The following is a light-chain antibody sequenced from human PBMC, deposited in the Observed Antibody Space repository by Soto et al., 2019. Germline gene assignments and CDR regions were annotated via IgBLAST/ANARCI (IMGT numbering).Light chain of an antibody. CDR2: VGTGGIVG. Sequence: QLVLTQPPSASASLGASVTLTCTLSSGYSNYKVDWYQQRPGKGPRFVMRVGTGGIVGSKGDGIPDRFSVLGSGLNRYLAIKNIQEEDESDYHCGADHGSGNNFVVVFGGGTKLTV. CDR3: GADHGSGNNFVVV. J-gene: IGLJ2*01. V-gene: IGLV9-49*01. CDR1: SGYSNYK.